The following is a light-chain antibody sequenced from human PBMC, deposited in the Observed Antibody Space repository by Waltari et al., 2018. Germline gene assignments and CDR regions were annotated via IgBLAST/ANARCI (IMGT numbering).Light chain of an antibody. CDR2: GES. CDR1: QPIRTTY. CDR3: QQYDISPLT. J-gene: IGKJ4*01. V-gene: IGKV3-20*01. Sequence: EIVLTQSPGTLSLSPGEGATLSCRTSQPIRTTYLAWYQQQPGQSPTLLIYGESSRATGVPDRFTGSGSGTDFSLTISSLEPEDFATYYCQQYDISPLTFGGGTKVEIK.